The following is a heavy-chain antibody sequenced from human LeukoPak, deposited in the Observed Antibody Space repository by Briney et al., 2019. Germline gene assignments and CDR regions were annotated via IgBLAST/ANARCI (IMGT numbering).Heavy chain of an antibody. CDR2: FYYSGST. V-gene: IGHV4-59*01. CDR3: ANRDGVY. Sequence: SETLSLTCSFSGDSISSNYWTWIRQTPGKGLEWIGHFYYSGSTNYNPSLKSRVTISADTSKNQFSLKLTSVTAADTAVYYCANRDGVYWGQGILVTVSS. D-gene: IGHD2-8*01. J-gene: IGHJ4*02. CDR1: GDSISSNY.